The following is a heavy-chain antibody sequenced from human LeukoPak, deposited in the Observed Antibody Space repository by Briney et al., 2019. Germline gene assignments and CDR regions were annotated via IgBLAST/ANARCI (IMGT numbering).Heavy chain of an antibody. D-gene: IGHD3-22*01. V-gene: IGHV3-53*01. J-gene: IGHJ3*02. CDR1: GFTVSSNY. CDR3: ASDSSGYDAFDI. CDR2: IYSGGST. Sequence: GGSLRLSCAASGFTVSSNYMSWVRQAPGKGLEWVSVIYSGGSTYCADSVKGRFTISRDNSKNTLYLQMNSLRAEDTAVYYCASDSSGYDAFDIWGQGTMVTVSS.